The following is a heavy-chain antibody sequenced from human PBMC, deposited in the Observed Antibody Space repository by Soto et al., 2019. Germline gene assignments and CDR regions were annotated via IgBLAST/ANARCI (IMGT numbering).Heavy chain of an antibody. CDR2: INPSGGST. Sequence: QVQLVQSGAEVKKPGASVKVSCKASGYIFTNRYIHWVRQAPGQGLEWMGIINPSGGSTNYLQKFQGRITMTRDTSTSTVYMELSSLRSEDTAVYFCARADYYDSSGFYYDCWGQGTLVTVSS. J-gene: IGHJ4*02. D-gene: IGHD3-22*01. V-gene: IGHV1-46*01. CDR3: ARADYYDSSGFYYDC. CDR1: GYIFTNRY.